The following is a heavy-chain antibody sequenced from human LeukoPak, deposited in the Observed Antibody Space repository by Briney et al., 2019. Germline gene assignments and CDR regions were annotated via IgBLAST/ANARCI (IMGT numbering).Heavy chain of an antibody. CDR3: ATAGQITMVLYSYYGRDV. J-gene: IGHJ6*04. CDR1: GYTLTELS. Sequence: ASVKVSCKVSGYTLTELSMHWVRQAPGKGLEWMGGFDPEDGETIYAQKFQGRVTMTEDTSTDTAYMELSSLRSEDTAVYYCATAGQITMVLYSYYGRDVWGKGTRVTVSS. D-gene: IGHD3-10*01. CDR2: FDPEDGET. V-gene: IGHV1-24*01.